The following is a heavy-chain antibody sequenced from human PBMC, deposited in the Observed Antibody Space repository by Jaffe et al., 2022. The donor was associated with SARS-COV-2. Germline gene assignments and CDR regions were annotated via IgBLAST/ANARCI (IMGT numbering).Heavy chain of an antibody. Sequence: EVQLVESGGGLVQPGRSLRLSCAASGFTFDDYAMHWVRQAPGKGLEWVSGISWNSGSIGYADSVKGRFTISRDNAKNSLYLQMNSLRAEDTALYYCAKGVGGCSGYQECHYYYGMDVWGQGTTVTVSS. V-gene: IGHV3-9*01. D-gene: IGHD5-12*01. CDR3: AKGVGGCSGYQECHYYYGMDV. CDR1: GFTFDDYA. CDR2: ISWNSGSI. J-gene: IGHJ6*02.